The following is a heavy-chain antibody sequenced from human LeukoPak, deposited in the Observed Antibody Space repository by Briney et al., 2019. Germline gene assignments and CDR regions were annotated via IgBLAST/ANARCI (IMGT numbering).Heavy chain of an antibody. V-gene: IGHV1-8*01. D-gene: IGHD6-25*01. CDR3: ARAAAGGDDPFDV. CDR1: VYTFKNYD. Sequence: ASVTVSFKSSVYTFKNYDINWVRQAPGQGLEWMAWMNPNNDNAGSAQKFQGRVTMTRDTSITTAYMELSSLRSDATGVYYCARAAAGGDDPFDVWGQGSLIIVSS. CDR2: MNPNNDNA. J-gene: IGHJ3*01.